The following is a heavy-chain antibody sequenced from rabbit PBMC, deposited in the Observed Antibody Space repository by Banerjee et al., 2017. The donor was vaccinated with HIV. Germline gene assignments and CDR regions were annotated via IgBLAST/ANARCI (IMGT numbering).Heavy chain of an antibody. D-gene: IGHD4-2*01. CDR3: ARVLVEYDYGMDL. J-gene: IGHJ6*01. CDR1: GFSFSNKYV. Sequence: QEQLEESGGDLVKPEGSLTLTCTASGFSFSNKYVMCWVRQAPGKGLEWIACINTSSGNTVYATWAKGRFTISRTSSTTVALQMTSLTAADTASYFCARVLVEYDYGMDLWGQGTLVTVS. CDR2: INTSSGNT. V-gene: IGHV1S45*01.